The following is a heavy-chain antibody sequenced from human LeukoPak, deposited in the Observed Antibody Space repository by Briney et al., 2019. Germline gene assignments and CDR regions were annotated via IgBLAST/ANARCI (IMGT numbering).Heavy chain of an antibody. CDR3: ASQIIVVAGTIDY. CDR2: IYHSGST. V-gene: IGHV4-38-2*01. D-gene: IGHD6-19*01. CDR1: GYSISSGYY. J-gene: IGHJ4*02. Sequence: PSETLSLTCAASGYSISSGYYWGWIRQPPGKGLEWIGSIYHSGSTYYNPSLKSRVTISVDTSKNQFSLKLSSVTAADTAVYYCASQIIVVAGTIDYWGQGTLVTVSS.